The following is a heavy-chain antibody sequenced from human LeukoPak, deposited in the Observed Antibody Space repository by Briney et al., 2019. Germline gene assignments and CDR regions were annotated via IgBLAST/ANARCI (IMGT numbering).Heavy chain of an antibody. Sequence: GGSLRLSCAASGFTLSSYGMHWVRRAPGKGLEWVTIISYDGSNEYYADSVKGRFTISRDNPKNTLYLQMNSLRAEDTAVYYCAKDSSSSNYYYGLDVWGQGTTVTVSS. CDR3: AKDSSSSNYYYGLDV. V-gene: IGHV3-30*18. J-gene: IGHJ6*02. CDR1: GFTLSSYG. D-gene: IGHD6-6*01. CDR2: ISYDGSNE.